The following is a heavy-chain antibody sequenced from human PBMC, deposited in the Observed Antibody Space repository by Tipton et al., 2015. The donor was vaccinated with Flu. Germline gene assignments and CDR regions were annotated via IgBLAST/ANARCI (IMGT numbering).Heavy chain of an antibody. Sequence: TLSLTCNVSGASINNHHWSWIRQPLGKGLEWIGYVQSTGTTSYNPSLKSRLSISVEASKRQFTLKLTSVTAADTAVYFCARDPSRAHYVDAFDIWGQGTVVTVSS. J-gene: IGHJ3*02. D-gene: IGHD4-17*01. CDR2: VQSTGTT. CDR1: GASINNHH. V-gene: IGHV4-59*11. CDR3: ARDPSRAHYVDAFDI.